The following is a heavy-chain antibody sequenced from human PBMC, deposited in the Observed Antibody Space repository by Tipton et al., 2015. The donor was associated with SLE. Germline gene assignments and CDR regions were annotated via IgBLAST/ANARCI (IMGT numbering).Heavy chain of an antibody. V-gene: IGHV4-59*12. J-gene: IGHJ4*02. CDR1: GGSISSYY. CDR2: IYYSGST. CDR3: ARDHSSGWFGEGYLDY. D-gene: IGHD6-19*01. Sequence: TLSLTCTVSGGSISSYYWSWIRQPPGKGLEWIGYIYYSGSTNYNPSLKSRVTISVDTSKNQFSLKLSSVTAADTAVYYCARDHSSGWFGEGYLDYWGQGTRVTVSS.